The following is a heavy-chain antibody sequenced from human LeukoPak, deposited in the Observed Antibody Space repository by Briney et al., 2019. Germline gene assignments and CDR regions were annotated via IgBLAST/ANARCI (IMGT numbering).Heavy chain of an antibody. CDR1: GFTVSSNY. V-gene: IGHV3-66*01. D-gene: IGHD6-19*01. J-gene: IGHJ4*02. CDR2: IYSGGST. Sequence: GGSLRLSCAASGFTVSSNYMSWVRQAPGKGLEWVSVIYSGGSTYYADSVKGRFIISRDNSKNTLYLQMNSLRAEDTAVYYCARDSRSGWYHTNWGQGTLVTVSS. CDR3: ARDSRSGWYHTN.